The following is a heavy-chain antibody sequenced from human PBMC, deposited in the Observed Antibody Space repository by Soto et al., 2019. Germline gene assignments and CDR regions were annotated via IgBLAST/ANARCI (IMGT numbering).Heavy chain of an antibody. CDR2: INPNSGNI. Sequence: GASVKVSCKASGNTFTSYDINWVRQATGHGLEWMGWINPNSGNIGYAQKFQGRVTMTRDTAIRTAYMEVSRLRSDDTAVYYCARGRASRSYYILDYWAREPWSPSPQ. D-gene: IGHD3-10*01. V-gene: IGHV1-8*01. CDR3: ARGRASRSYYILDY. CDR1: GNTFTSYD. J-gene: IGHJ4*02.